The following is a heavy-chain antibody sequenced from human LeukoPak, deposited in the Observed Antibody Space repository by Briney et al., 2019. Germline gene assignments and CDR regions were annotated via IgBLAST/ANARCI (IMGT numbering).Heavy chain of an antibody. Sequence: SETLSLTCAVYGGSFSGYYWSWIRQPPGKGLEWIGEITHSGSTNYNPSLKSRVTISVDTSKNQFSLKLSSVTAADTAVYYCARARYYYDSSGYYDVFDYWGQGTLVTVSS. CDR2: ITHSGST. J-gene: IGHJ4*02. V-gene: IGHV4-34*01. D-gene: IGHD3-22*01. CDR3: ARARYYYDSSGYYDVFDY. CDR1: GGSFSGYY.